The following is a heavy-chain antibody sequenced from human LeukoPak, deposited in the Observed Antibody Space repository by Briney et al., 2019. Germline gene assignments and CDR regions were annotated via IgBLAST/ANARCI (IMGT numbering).Heavy chain of an antibody. V-gene: IGHV1-2*02. D-gene: IGHD2-15*01. J-gene: IGHJ5*02. CDR1: GYSFYDFY. Sequence: ASVKVSCKPSGYSFYDFYIHWVRQAPGQGREWMGWIDPNSGGRNYAQKFQGRVTMTRDTSSSTAYMVLSSLTSDDTAVYYFARGGCSGGSCYSSWFDPWGQGTLVSVSS. CDR2: IDPNSGGR. CDR3: ARGGCSGGSCYSSWFDP.